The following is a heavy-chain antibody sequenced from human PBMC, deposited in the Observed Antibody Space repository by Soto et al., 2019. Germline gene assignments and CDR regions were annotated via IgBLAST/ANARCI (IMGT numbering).Heavy chain of an antibody. D-gene: IGHD3-10*01. CDR1: GFTFHSYA. V-gene: IGHV3-9*01. Sequence: PGGSLRLSCAASGFTFHSYAMHWVRQAPGKGLEWVSGLSWDGGDVDYADSVKGRFAISRDNAKNSLYPQMNSLTAEDTAFYYCAKLRYGSGTGNFDYWGQGTLVTVSS. J-gene: IGHJ4*02. CDR3: AKLRYGSGTGNFDY. CDR2: LSWDGGDV.